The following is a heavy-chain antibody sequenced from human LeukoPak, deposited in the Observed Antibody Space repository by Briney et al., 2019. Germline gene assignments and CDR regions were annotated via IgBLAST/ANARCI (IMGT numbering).Heavy chain of an antibody. CDR1: GFTFSSYA. D-gene: IGHD3-16*01. CDR2: ISGSGGST. V-gene: IGHV3-23*01. Sequence: GGSLRLSCAASGFTFSSYAMSWARQAPGKGLEWVSAISGSGGSTYYADSVKGRFTISRDNSKNTVYLQMNSLRVEDTAVYHCANFPGGSSWGQGTLVTVSS. J-gene: IGHJ5*02. CDR3: ANFPGGSS.